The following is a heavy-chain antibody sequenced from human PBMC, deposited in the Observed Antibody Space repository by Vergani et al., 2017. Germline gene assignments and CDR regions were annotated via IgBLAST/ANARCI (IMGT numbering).Heavy chain of an antibody. CDR2: IYPADSDT. D-gene: IGHD1-1*01. Sequence: EVELVQSGPEMRKPGESLKISCKGSEYSFGNYWIGWVRQMPGKGLEWMGIIYPADSDTRYSPSFQGQVTISADKSISTAFLQWDSLKASDTALYYCARHTTYTGSWCQGTLVTVSS. V-gene: IGHV5-51*01. J-gene: IGHJ5*02. CDR1: EYSFGNYW. CDR3: ARHTTYTGS.